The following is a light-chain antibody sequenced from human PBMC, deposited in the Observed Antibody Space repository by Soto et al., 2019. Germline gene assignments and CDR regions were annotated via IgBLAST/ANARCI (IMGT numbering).Light chain of an antibody. V-gene: IGLV1-44*01. J-gene: IGLJ2*01. CDR1: GSSIGTNT. CDR3: AAWDGSLNNVL. CDR2: GNN. Sequence: QSVLTQPPSASGSPGQWVTISCSGSGSSIGTNTVNLYRQLPGTAPKLLIYGNNQRPSGVPDRFSGSKSGTSASLAISGLQSEDEAEYYCAAWDGSLNNVLFGGGTKVTVL.